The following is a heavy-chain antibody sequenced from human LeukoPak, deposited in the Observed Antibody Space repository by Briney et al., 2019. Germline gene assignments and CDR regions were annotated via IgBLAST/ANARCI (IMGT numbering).Heavy chain of an antibody. J-gene: IGHJ4*02. CDR1: GFTFSSYG. CDR2: IRYDGSNK. V-gene: IGHV3-30*02. CDR3: ARSLSSAWYAYDY. D-gene: IGHD6-19*01. Sequence: PGGSLRLSCAASGFTFSSYGMHWVRQAPGKGLEWVAVIRYDGSNKNYGDSVKGRVTISRDNSKNTLNLQMNSLRAADTAVYYCARSLSSAWYAYDYWGQGTLVTVSS.